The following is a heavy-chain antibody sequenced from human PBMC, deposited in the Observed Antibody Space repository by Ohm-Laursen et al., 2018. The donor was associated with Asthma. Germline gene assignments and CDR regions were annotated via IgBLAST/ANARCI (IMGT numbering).Heavy chain of an antibody. V-gene: IGHV3-30-3*01. Sequence: SLRLSCAASGFTFSGDWMTWVRQAPGKGLEWVAVGGSYYDGGLKYYADSVNGRFTVSRDDSKNTLYLQMNSLRPDDTAVYYCARDVMEWYLPAFDFWGQGTLVTVSS. D-gene: IGHD3-3*01. CDR3: ARDVMEWYLPAFDF. CDR2: GGSYYDGGLK. J-gene: IGHJ4*02. CDR1: GFTFSGDW.